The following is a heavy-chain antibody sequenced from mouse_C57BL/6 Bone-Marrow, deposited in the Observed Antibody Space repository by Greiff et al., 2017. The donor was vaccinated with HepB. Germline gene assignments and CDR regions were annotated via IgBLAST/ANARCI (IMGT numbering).Heavy chain of an antibody. D-gene: IGHD1-1*01. CDR3: ARFGSRGAYYYAMDY. Sequence: VQLQQPGAELVMPGASVKLSCKASGYTFTSYWMHWVKQRPGQGLEWIGEIDPSDSYTNYNQKFKGKSTLTVDKSSSTAYMQLSSLTSEDSAVYYCARFGSRGAYYYAMDYWGQGTSVTVSS. V-gene: IGHV1-69*01. CDR1: GYTFTSYW. J-gene: IGHJ4*01. CDR2: IDPSDSYT.